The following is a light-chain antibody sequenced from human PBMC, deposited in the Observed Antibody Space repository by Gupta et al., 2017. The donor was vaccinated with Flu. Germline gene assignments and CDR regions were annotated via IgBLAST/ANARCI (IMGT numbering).Light chain of an antibody. CDR2: KNN. Sequence: TATLNCTGNDNDVGNKGVAWLQQHQGHPPKLIVYKNNNRPSGISERFSSSRSGNTATLTLTVLKAEDEADDYCYVWDSSLNGQVFGGGTKLTVL. CDR3: YVWDSSLNGQV. V-gene: IGLV10-54*04. CDR1: DNDVGNKG. J-gene: IGLJ3*02.